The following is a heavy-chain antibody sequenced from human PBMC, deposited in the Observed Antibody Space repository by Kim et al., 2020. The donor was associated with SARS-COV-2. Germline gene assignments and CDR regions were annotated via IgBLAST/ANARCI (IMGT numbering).Heavy chain of an antibody. J-gene: IGHJ4*02. V-gene: IGHV3-30*18. Sequence: GGSLRLSCAASGFTFKSYGMHWVRQAPGKGPEWVAVISYDGGGKQYADSVKGRFTISRDNFKNTLYLGMNSLRVEDTALYYCAKEMSNSGSHNCHFDNWGQGTLVTVSS. CDR2: ISYDGGGK. CDR3: AKEMSNSGSHNCHFDN. CDR1: GFTFKSYG. D-gene: IGHD3-10*01.